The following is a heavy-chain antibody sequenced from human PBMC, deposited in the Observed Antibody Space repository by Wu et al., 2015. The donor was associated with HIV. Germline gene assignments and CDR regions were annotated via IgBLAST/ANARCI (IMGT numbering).Heavy chain of an antibody. CDR3: AKGNYDFWAAHFADNWFDP. V-gene: IGHV1-2*02. CDR2: INPKDGAT. CDR1: GYTFSDYY. D-gene: IGHD3-3*01. Sequence: QVQLVQSGAEVKKPGASVKVSCKASGYTFSDYYLHWIRQAPGQGLEWMGWINPKDGATDFARKFQGRVTMTRDTSFSTAYMNLISLTSDDTAAYYCAKGNYDFWAAHFADNWFDPWGQGTLVTVS. J-gene: IGHJ5*02.